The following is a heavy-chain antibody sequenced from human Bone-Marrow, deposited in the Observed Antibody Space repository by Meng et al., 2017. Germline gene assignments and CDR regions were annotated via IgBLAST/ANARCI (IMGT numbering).Heavy chain of an antibody. V-gene: IGHV3-23*01. J-gene: IGHJ4*02. CDR2: ISGSGGST. D-gene: IGHD1-26*01. Sequence: GESLKISCAAPGFTFSSYAMSWVRQAPGKGVEGVSAISGSGGSTYHAESVKGRFTISRDNSKNTLYLQMNSLRDEDTAVYYCAKTTHRLVGATMFDYWGQGTLVTVSS. CDR1: GFTFSSYA. CDR3: AKTTHRLVGATMFDY.